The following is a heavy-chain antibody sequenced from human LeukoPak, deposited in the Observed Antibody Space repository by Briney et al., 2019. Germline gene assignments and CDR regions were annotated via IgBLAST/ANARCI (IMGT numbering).Heavy chain of an antibody. J-gene: IGHJ4*02. CDR1: GFSISDYY. D-gene: IGHD3-10*01. Sequence: PGGSLRLSCAASGFSISDYYMGWIRQGPGKGLEWLSYISGGSEDISYADSVKGRFTISRDNAKQSLSLQMNSLRAEDTAVYYCATGSQIREADYWDQGTLVTVSS. V-gene: IGHV3-11*01. CDR2: ISGGSEDI. CDR3: ATGSQIREADY.